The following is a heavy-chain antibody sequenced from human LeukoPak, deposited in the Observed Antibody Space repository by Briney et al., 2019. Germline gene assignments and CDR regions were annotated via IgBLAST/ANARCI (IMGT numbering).Heavy chain of an antibody. V-gene: IGHV4-4*09. CDR3: ARGLRDEERHYGYYYMDV. J-gene: IGHJ6*03. CDR2: FYASANT. D-gene: IGHD3-22*01. CDR1: GDSVSGYY. Sequence: SETLSLACTVSGDSVSGYYGSWIRQPPGKGLEWIGYFYASANTNYNPSLKSRVTMSVDTSKNQFSLKLTSVTAADTAVYYCARGLRDEERHYGYYYMDVWGKGTTVTVSS.